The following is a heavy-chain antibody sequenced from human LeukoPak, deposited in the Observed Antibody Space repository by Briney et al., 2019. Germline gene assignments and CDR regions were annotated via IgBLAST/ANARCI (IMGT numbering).Heavy chain of an antibody. D-gene: IGHD3-22*01. V-gene: IGHV1-2*02. CDR2: INPNSGGT. Sequence: APVKVSCKASGYTFTGYYMHWVRQAPGQGLEWMGWINPNSGGTNYAQKFQGRVTMTRDTSISTAYMELSRLRSDDTAVYYCASYNSSGYLFDYWGQGTLVTVSS. J-gene: IGHJ4*02. CDR1: GYTFTGYY. CDR3: ASYNSSGYLFDY.